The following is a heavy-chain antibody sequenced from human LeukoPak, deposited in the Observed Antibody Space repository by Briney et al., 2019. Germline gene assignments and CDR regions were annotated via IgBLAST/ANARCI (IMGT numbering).Heavy chain of an antibody. CDR2: IQHSGVSYHTGIT. CDR1: GHSIGDGSY. V-gene: IGHV4-38-2*02. D-gene: IGHD4-17*01. J-gene: IGHJ4*02. Sequence: PSETLSLTCNVSGHSIGDGSYWGWIRLPPGKGLQWIGNIQHSGVSYHTGITYYNPSLKSRLTVSLDTSKNQFSLSLSSVTAADTAVYYCARAHMATVTTYYFDYWGQGTLVTVSS. CDR3: ARAHMATVTTYYFDY.